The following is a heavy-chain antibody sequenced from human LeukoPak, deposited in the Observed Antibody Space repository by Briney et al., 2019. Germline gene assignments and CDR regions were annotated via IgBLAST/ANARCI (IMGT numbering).Heavy chain of an antibody. CDR3: ARAQKTYCSSTSCRRDAFDI. V-gene: IGHV4-34*01. D-gene: IGHD2-2*01. CDR2: INHSGST. J-gene: IGHJ3*02. CDR1: GGSFSGYY. Sequence: SETLSLTCAVYGGSFSGYYWSWIRQPPGKGLEWIGEINHSGSTNYNPSLKSRVTISVDTSKNQFSLKLSSVTAADTAVYYCARAQKTYCSSTSCRRDAFDIWGQGTMVTVSS.